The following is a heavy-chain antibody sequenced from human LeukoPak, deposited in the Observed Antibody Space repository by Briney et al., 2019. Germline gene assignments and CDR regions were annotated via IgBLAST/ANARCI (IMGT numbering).Heavy chain of an antibody. CDR2: ISGGGSST. J-gene: IGHJ4*02. D-gene: IGHD1-26*01. Sequence: GGSLRLSCAASGFTFNSYAVRWVRQAPGKGLEWVSAISGGGSSTYYADSVKGRFTISRDNSKNTVYLQMNSLRAEDTAIYYCAKALSGFYYFDYWGQGTLVTVSS. CDR3: AKALSGFYYFDY. CDR1: GFTFNSYA. V-gene: IGHV3-23*01.